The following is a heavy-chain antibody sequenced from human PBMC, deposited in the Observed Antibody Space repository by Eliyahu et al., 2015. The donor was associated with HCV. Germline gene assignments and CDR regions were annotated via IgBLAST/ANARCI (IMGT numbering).Heavy chain of an antibody. V-gene: IGHV3-21*02. CDR2: ISSSSTYI. J-gene: IGHJ4*02. CDR3: VRDRDDPRPEVLDL. Sequence: EVQLVESGGGLVKPGGSLXXSCXASGFSLRTYSMNWVRQAPGKGLXWVSSISSSSTYIFYADSLKGRFIISRDNAENSIYLQMNSLRAEDTAIYYCVRDRDDPRPEVLDLWGRGTLVTVSS. CDR1: GFSLRTYS. D-gene: IGHD3-10*01.